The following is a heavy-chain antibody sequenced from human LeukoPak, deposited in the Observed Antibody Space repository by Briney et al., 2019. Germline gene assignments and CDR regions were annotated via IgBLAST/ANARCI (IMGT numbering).Heavy chain of an antibody. D-gene: IGHD5-12*01. CDR3: AARYSGYDYVIY. J-gene: IGHJ4*02. CDR2: ISGSGGST. CDR1: VFTFSSYA. Sequence: GGSLRLSCAASVFTFSSYAMSWVRQAPEKGLEWVSAISGSGGSTYYADSVKGRFTISRDNSKNTLYLQMNSLRAEDTAVYYCAARYSGYDYVIYWGQGTLVTVSS. V-gene: IGHV3-23*01.